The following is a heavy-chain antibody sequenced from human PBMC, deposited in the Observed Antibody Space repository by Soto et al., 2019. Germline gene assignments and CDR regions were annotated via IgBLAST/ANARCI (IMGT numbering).Heavy chain of an antibody. CDR3: AKGGRQWLVTSDFNY. D-gene: IGHD6-19*01. V-gene: IGHV3-30*18. Sequence: VQLVESGGGVVQPGRSLRLSCAASGFTFSDYAMHWVRQAPGKGLEWVEGVSHDGRNTHYADSVKGRFTISRDSSKNTVSLEMTSLRAEDTAVYYCAKGGRQWLVTSDFNYWGQGALVTVSS. CDR2: VSHDGRNT. J-gene: IGHJ4*02. CDR1: GFTFSDYA.